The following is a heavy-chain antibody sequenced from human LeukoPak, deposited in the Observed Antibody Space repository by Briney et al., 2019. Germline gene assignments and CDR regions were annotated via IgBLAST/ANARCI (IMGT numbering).Heavy chain of an antibody. Sequence: GGSLRLSCAASGFTFSSYGMHWVRRAPGKGLERVAFIRYDGSNKYYADSVKGRFTISRDNSKNTLYLQMNSLRAEDTAVYYCAKGGDYYAQYWGQGTLVTVSS. CDR1: GFTFSSYG. CDR3: AKGGDYYAQY. J-gene: IGHJ4*02. CDR2: IRYDGSNK. D-gene: IGHD3-22*01. V-gene: IGHV3-30*02.